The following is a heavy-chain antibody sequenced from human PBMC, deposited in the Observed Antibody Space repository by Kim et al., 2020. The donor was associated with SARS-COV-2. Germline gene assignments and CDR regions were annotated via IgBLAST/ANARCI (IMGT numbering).Heavy chain of an antibody. V-gene: IGHV3-23*01. CDR2: ISGSGGST. Sequence: GGSLRLSCAASGFTFSSYAMSWVRQAPGKGLEWVSAISGSGGSTYYADSVKGRFTISRDNSKNTLYLQMNSLRAEDTAVYYCATASPDRGGYYYYYGMDVWGQGTTVTVSS. CDR3: ATASPDRGGYYYYYGMDV. J-gene: IGHJ6*02. CDR1: GFTFSSYA. D-gene: IGHD3-16*01.